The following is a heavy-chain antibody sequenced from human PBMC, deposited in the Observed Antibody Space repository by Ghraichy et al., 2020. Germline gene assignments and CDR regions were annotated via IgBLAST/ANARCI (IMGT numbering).Heavy chain of an antibody. CDR3: AKQLITDYYYYGMDV. CDR2: ISSSSSYI. D-gene: IGHD6-6*01. J-gene: IGHJ6*02. Sequence: GESLNISCAASGFTFSSYSMNWVRQAPGKGLEWVSSISSSSSYIYYADSVKGRFTISRDNAKNSLYLQMNSLRAEDTAVYYCAKQLITDYYYYGMDVWGQGTTVTVSS. CDR1: GFTFSSYS. V-gene: IGHV3-21*01.